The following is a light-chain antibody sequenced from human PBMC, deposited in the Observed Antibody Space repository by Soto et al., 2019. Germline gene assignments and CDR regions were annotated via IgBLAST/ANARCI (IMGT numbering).Light chain of an antibody. CDR2: EVA. CDR1: STDPATYDL. V-gene: IGLV2-23*02. CDR3: CSRL. J-gene: IGLJ2*01. Sequence: QSALTQPASVSGSPGQSITISCTGTSTDPATYDLVSWYQQHPGKAPQLIIYEVAKRPSGFSARFSGSQSGDTASLTISGLQAADEAYYYCCSRLFGGGTKLTVL.